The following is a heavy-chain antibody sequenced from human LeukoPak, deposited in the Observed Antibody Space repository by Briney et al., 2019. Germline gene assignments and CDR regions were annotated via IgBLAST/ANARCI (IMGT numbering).Heavy chain of an antibody. V-gene: IGHV3-23*01. J-gene: IGHJ4*02. CDR2: ISYSGDNT. CDR3: ARGSSNSCYSPSDY. CDR1: RFTFSNYA. Sequence: PGGSLRLSCAASRFTFSNYAMNWLRQAPGKGLEWVSVISYSGDNTYYADSVKGRFTTSRDNSKNTLYLQMNGLRAEDTAVYFCARGSSNSCYSPSDYWGQGTLVTVSS. D-gene: IGHD2-2*01.